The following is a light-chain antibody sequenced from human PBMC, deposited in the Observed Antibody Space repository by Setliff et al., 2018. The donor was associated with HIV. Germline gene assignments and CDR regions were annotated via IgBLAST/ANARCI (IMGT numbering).Light chain of an antibody. CDR1: SSDVGGYNY. Sequence: QSALTQPPSASGSPGQSVTISCTGTSSDVGGYNYVSWYQQFPGKAPKLILYDVNKRPSGVSSRFSGSKSGNTASLTISGLQAEDEADYYCCSYAGRYTYVFGTGTKV. CDR2: DVN. J-gene: IGLJ1*01. V-gene: IGLV2-11*01. CDR3: CSYAGRYTYV.